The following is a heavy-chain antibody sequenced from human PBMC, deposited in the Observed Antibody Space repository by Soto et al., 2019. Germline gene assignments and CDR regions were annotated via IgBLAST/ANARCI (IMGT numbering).Heavy chain of an antibody. J-gene: IGHJ5*02. CDR1: GDSVSSNSAA. CDR3: ARHGERTIRSLNWFDP. V-gene: IGHV6-1*01. CDR2: TYYRSKWYN. D-gene: IGHD4-17*01. Sequence: SQTLSLTCAISGDSVSSNSAAWSWIRQSPSRGLEWLGRTYYRSKWYNDYAVSVKSRITINPDTSKNQFSLKLSSVTAADTAMYYCARHGERTIRSLNWFDPWGQGTLVTVSS.